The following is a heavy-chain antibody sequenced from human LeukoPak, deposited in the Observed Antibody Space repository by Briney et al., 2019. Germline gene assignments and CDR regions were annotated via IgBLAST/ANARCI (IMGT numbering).Heavy chain of an antibody. J-gene: IGHJ5*02. D-gene: IGHD6-13*01. Sequence: PSETLSLTCTVSVGSISSSSWYWGWIRQPPGKGLEWIGSISYSGSTYYNPSLKSRVIISVDTSKNQFSLKLTSVTAADTAVYYCRRETAGRYSSSWSNWFDPWGQGTLVTVSS. CDR1: VGSISSSSWY. CDR2: ISYSGST. CDR3: RRETAGRYSSSWSNWFDP. V-gene: IGHV4-39*02.